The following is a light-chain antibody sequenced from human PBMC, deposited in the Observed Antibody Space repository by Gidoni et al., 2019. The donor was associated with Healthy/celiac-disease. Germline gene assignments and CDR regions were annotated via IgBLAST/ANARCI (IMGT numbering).Light chain of an antibody. J-gene: IGLJ2*01. Sequence: QSVLPQPPSVSGAPRQRVTISCTGSSSNIGAGYDVHWYQQLPGKAPKLLIYGNSNRPSGVPDRFSGSKSGTSASLAITGLQAEDEADYYCQAYDSSLSGSVFGGGTKLTVL. CDR1: SSNIGAGYD. V-gene: IGLV1-40*01. CDR3: QAYDSSLSGSV. CDR2: GNS.